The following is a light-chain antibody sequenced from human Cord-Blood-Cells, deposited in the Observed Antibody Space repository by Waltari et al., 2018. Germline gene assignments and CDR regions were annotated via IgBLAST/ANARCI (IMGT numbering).Light chain of an antibody. V-gene: IGLV3-19*01. J-gene: IGLJ2*01. Sequence: SSELTQDPAVSVALGQTVRITCQGDSLRSYYASWYQQNPGQAPVLVIYGKNNRPSGIPDRFSGSSSGNTASLTITGAQVEDEADYYCNSRDSSGNRGVVFGGGTKLTVL. CDR1: SLRSYY. CDR3: NSRDSSGNRGVV. CDR2: GKN.